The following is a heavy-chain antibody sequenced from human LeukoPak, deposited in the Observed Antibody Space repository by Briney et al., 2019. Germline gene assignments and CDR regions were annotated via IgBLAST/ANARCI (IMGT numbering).Heavy chain of an antibody. CDR1: GYTSTSYY. CDR2: INPSGGST. CDR3: ARHKEVGDYYYFDY. Sequence: ASVKVSCKASGYTSTSYYMHWVRQAPGQGLEWMGIINPSGGSTSYTQKFQGRVTMTRDTSTTTVYMELSSLRSQDTAVYYCARHKEVGDYYYFDYWGQGTPVTVSS. V-gene: IGHV1-46*01. D-gene: IGHD2/OR15-2a*01. J-gene: IGHJ4*02.